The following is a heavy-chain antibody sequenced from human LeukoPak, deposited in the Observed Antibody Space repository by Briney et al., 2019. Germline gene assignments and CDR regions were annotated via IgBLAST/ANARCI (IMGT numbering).Heavy chain of an antibody. CDR3: VRAGDGNNANDS. Sequence: SVKVSCKASGGTFSSYAISWVRQPPGQGLEWMGGIIPIFGTANYAQKFQGRVTITADKSTSTAYMELSSLRSEDTAVYYCVRAGDGNNANDSWGQGTLVTVSS. J-gene: IGHJ4*02. D-gene: IGHD5-24*01. CDR2: IIPIFGTA. CDR1: GGTFSSYA. V-gene: IGHV1-69*06.